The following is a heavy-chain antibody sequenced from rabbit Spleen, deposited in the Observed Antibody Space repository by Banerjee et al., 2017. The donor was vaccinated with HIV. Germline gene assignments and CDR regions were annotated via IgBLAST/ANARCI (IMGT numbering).Heavy chain of an antibody. CDR3: ARDTGSSFSSYGMDL. J-gene: IGHJ6*01. CDR1: GFDFSSNA. V-gene: IGHV1S40*01. CDR2: INAITGKA. D-gene: IGHD8-1*01. Sequence: QSLVESGGGLVQPEGSLTLTCKASGFDFSSNAMCWVRQAPGKGLEWIACINAITGKAVYASWAKGRFTFSKTSSTTVTLQMTSLTAADTATYFCARDTGSSFSSYGMDLWGPGTLVTVS.